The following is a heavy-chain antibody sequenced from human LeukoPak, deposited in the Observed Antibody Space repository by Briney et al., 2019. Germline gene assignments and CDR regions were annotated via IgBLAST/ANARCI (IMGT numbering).Heavy chain of an antibody. CDR3: ARGHVGSYAYYYYYGMDV. CDR2: IYHSGST. D-gene: IGHD2-8*01. V-gene: IGHV4-39*07. CDR1: GGSISSSFYY. Sequence: KASETLSLTCTVSGGSISSSFYYWGWIRQPPGKGLEWIGSIYHSGSTYYNPSLKSRVIISVDTSKNQFSLKVRSVTAADTAVYYCARGHVGSYAYYYYYGMDVWGQGTTVTVSS. J-gene: IGHJ6*02.